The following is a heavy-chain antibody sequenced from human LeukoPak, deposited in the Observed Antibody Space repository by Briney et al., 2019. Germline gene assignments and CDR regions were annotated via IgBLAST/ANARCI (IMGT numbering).Heavy chain of an antibody. D-gene: IGHD3-22*01. CDR1: GYTFTKYA. V-gene: IGHV1-2*02. CDR2: INPNSGGT. Sequence: ASVKVSCKASGYTFTKYAMNWVRQAPGQGLEWMGWINPNSGGTNYAQKFQGRVTMTRDTSISTAYMELSRLRSDDTAVYYCARELQWQDSSGSGYWGQGTLVTVSS. J-gene: IGHJ4*02. CDR3: ARELQWQDSSGSGY.